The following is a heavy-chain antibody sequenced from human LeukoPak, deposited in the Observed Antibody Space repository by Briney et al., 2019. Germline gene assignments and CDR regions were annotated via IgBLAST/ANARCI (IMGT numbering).Heavy chain of an antibody. CDR3: ARGRYGYSSSWYGWFDP. CDR1: GSTFTPYY. Sequence: ASVRLSCTPSGSTFTPYYMHWVRQSPGQRLGGRGWINPNSGGTNYAQQFQGRVTMTRDTSISTAYMDLSRLRSDDTAVYYCARGRYGYSSSWYGWFDPWGQGTLVTVSS. D-gene: IGHD6-13*01. CDR2: INPNSGGT. V-gene: IGHV1-2*02. J-gene: IGHJ5*02.